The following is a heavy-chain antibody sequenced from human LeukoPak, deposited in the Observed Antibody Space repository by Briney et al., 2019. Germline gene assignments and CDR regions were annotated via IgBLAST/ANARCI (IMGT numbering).Heavy chain of an antibody. Sequence: GGSLRLSCAASGFTFSTFAMIWVRQPPGKGLEWVSSIFPSGGEIHYADSVKGRFTISRDNSKKTLYLQMNSLRAEDTAVYYCARRAGAYSHPYDYWGQGTLVTVSS. J-gene: IGHJ4*02. CDR1: GFTFSTFA. D-gene: IGHD4/OR15-4a*01. V-gene: IGHV3-23*01. CDR3: ARRAGAYSHPYDY. CDR2: IFPSGGEI.